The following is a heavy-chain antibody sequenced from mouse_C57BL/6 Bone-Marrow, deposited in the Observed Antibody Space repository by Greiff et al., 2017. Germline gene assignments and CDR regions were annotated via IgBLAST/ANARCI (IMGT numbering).Heavy chain of an antibody. V-gene: IGHV5-4*03. CDR2: ISDGGSYT. CDR3: ARDWDGAAWFAY. CDR1: GFTFSSYA. J-gene: IGHJ3*01. Sequence: EVKVVESGGGLVKPGGSLKLSCAASGFTFSSYAMSWVRQTPEKRLEWVATISDGGSYTYYPDNVKGRFTISRDNAKNNLYLQMSHLKSEDTAMYYCARDWDGAAWFAYWGQGTLVTVSA. D-gene: IGHD4-1*01.